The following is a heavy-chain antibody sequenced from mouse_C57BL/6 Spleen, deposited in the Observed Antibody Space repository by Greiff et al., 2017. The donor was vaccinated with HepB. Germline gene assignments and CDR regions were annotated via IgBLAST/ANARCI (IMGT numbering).Heavy chain of an antibody. D-gene: IGHD2-1*01. V-gene: IGHV5-12*01. J-gene: IGHJ4*01. CDR1: GFTFSDYY. Sequence: DVHLVESGGGLVQPGGSLKLSCAASGFTFSDYYMYWVRQTPEKRLEWVAYISNGGGSTYYPDTVKGRFTISRDNAKNTLYLQMSRLKSEDTAMYYCARRHYGNYLGYWGQGTSVTVSS. CDR2: ISNGGGST. CDR3: ARRHYGNYLGY.